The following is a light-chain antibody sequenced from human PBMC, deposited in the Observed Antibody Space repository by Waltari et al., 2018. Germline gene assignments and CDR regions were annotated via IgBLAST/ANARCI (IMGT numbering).Light chain of an antibody. CDR1: SSDVGSYNL. V-gene: IGLV2-23*01. J-gene: IGLJ3*02. CDR2: EGS. CDR3: CSYAGSSAPRV. Sequence: QSALTQPASVSGSPGQSITISCTGSSSDVGSYNLVSWYQQHPGKAPKPMLYEGSKRPSGVAKRFSGSKSDNTASLTSSGLQAEDEAHYYCCSYAGSSAPRVFGGGTKLTVL.